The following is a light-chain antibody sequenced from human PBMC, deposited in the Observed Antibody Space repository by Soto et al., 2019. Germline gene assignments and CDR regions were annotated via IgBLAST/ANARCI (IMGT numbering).Light chain of an antibody. V-gene: IGKV3-11*01. CDR3: QQRVDWLT. J-gene: IGKJ4*01. Sequence: EIVLTQSPGTLSLSPGERATLSCRASQSVSSNLAWYQQKPGQAPRLLIYGASSRATGIPDRFSGSGSGTDFTLTIGSLEPEDFAVYYCQQRVDWLTFGGGTKVDIK. CDR1: QSVSSN. CDR2: GAS.